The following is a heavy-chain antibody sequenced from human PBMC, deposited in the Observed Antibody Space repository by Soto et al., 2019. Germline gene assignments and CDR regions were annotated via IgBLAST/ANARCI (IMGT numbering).Heavy chain of an antibody. J-gene: IGHJ4*02. Sequence: QVQLQESGPGLVKPSETLSLTCTVSGASVSSGSYYWTWIRQPPGKGLEWIGYISNSGSTKYNPSLRSRVTTSLATSRNQFSLKLSSVTTADTAVYYCARDGDTTAYVWGQGTLVTIST. V-gene: IGHV4-61*01. D-gene: IGHD1-26*01. CDR1: GASVSSGSYY. CDR3: ARDGDTTAYV. CDR2: ISNSGST.